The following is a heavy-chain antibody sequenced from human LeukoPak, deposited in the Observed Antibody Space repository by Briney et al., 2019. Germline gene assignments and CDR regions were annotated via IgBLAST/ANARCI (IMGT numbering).Heavy chain of an antibody. V-gene: IGHV3-72*01. Sequence: GGSLRLSCAASGFTFSDHYMDWVRQAPGKGLEWVGRTRDKANGYTTEYAASVRGRFTISRDDSKTSLYLRINSLKTEDTAVYYCAKTYYYDSSAFDYWGQGSLVTVSS. CDR3: AKTYYYDSSAFDY. CDR1: GFTFSDHY. CDR2: TRDKANGYTT. J-gene: IGHJ4*02. D-gene: IGHD3-22*01.